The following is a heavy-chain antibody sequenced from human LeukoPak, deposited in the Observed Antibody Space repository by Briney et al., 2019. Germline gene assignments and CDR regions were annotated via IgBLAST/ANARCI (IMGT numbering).Heavy chain of an antibody. CDR1: GYTFTTNG. J-gene: IGHJ4*02. CDR3: ARELSYYGSGNYYQGRGYYFDY. D-gene: IGHD3-10*01. V-gene: IGHV1-18*01. Sequence: ASVKVSCKASGYTFTTNGISWVRQAPGQGLEWMGWISPYNGNTNYAEKVQGRITMTTDTYTWTVFMELGSLTSDDTAVYYCARELSYYGSGNYYQGRGYYFDYWGQGTLLTVSS. CDR2: ISPYNGNT.